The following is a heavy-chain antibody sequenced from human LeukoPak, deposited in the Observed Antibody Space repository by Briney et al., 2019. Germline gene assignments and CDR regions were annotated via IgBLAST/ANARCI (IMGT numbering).Heavy chain of an antibody. CDR3: AKGPVAAFPTDAFDI. V-gene: IGHV3-53*01. Sequence: PGGSLRLSCAASGFSVSNNYMSWVRQAPGKGLEWISIIYAGGTTHYADSVKGRFTISRDNSKNTLYLQMNSLRAEDTAVYYCAKGPVAAFPTDAFDIWGQGTMVTVSS. J-gene: IGHJ3*02. D-gene: IGHD6-19*01. CDR2: IYAGGTT. CDR1: GFSVSNNY.